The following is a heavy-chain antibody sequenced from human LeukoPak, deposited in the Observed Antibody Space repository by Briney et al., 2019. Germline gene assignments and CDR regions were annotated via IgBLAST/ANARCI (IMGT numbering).Heavy chain of an antibody. V-gene: IGHV4-61*08. Sequence: PSETLSLTCTVSGGSISSGDYYWSWIRQPPGKGLEWIGYIYYSGSTNYNPSLKSRVTISVDTSKNQFSLRLSSVTAADTAVYYCARGDSSGYWRFDYWGQGTLVTVSS. D-gene: IGHD3-22*01. CDR3: ARGDSSGYWRFDY. CDR2: IYYSGST. J-gene: IGHJ4*02. CDR1: GGSISSGDYY.